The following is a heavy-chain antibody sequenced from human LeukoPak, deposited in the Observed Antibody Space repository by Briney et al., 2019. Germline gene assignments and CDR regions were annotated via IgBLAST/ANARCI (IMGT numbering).Heavy chain of an antibody. V-gene: IGHV3-30-3*01. D-gene: IGHD6-19*01. J-gene: IGHJ4*02. CDR1: GFAFSDYA. Sequence: PGGSLRLSCAASGFAFSDYAMHWVRQAPGKGLEWMAVILYDGSGITYADSVKGRFTISRDNSKNTLYLQMDSLSVEDTAVYYCGRERAGSGLVDCWGQGTLVTVSS. CDR3: GRERAGSGLVDC. CDR2: ILYDGSGI.